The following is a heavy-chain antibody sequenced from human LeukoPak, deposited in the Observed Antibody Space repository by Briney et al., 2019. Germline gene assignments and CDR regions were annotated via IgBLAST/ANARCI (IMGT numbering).Heavy chain of an antibody. J-gene: IGHJ3*02. CDR3: ARDGSGSYDGAFDI. CDR1: GNSFSGYY. Sequence: PSETLSLTCVVSGNSFSGYYWSWIRQPPGKGLEWIGEINDGGSTNSNPSLKSRVSMSIDTSKHQFSLNLSSVTAADTAVYFCARDGSGSYDGAFDIWGQGTMVTVSS. CDR2: INDGGST. V-gene: IGHV4-34*01. D-gene: IGHD3-10*01.